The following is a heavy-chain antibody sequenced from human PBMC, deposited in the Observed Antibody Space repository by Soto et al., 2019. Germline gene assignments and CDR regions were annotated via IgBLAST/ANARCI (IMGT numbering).Heavy chain of an antibody. J-gene: IGHJ3*02. CDR1: GYTFTTYG. D-gene: IGHD3-10*01. Sequence: QVQLVQSGGEVKKPGASVKVSCKASGYTFTTYGISWVRQAPGQGLEWMGWISAYNGNTSYAQKLQGRVTMTTGTSTSTVYIELRSLRSDDTAVYCCARVFFRLFALDIWGQGTMVSGSS. V-gene: IGHV1-18*01. CDR2: ISAYNGNT. CDR3: ARVFFRLFALDI.